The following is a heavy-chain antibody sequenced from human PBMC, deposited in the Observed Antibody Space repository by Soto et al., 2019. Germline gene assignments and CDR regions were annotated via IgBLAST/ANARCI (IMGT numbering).Heavy chain of an antibody. CDR2: ISGSGGST. CDR1: GFTFSSYG. Sequence: GGSLRLSCAASGFTFSSYGMSWVRQAPGKGLEWVSSISGSGGSTYYADSVKGRFTISRDNSKNTLYLQMSSLRAEDTAVYYCANRNDYGSGSYFPFDHWGQGTLATVSS. CDR3: ANRNDYGSGSYFPFDH. V-gene: IGHV3-23*01. J-gene: IGHJ4*02. D-gene: IGHD3-10*01.